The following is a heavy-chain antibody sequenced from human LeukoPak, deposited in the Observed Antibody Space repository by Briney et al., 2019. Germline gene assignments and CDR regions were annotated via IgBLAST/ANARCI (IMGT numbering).Heavy chain of an antibody. D-gene: IGHD6-6*01. CDR1: GYTFTSNY. CDR2: IYPRDGST. J-gene: IGHJ4*02. Sequence: ASVKVSCKASGYTFTSNYIHWVRQAPGQGLEWMGMIYPRDGSTSYAQKFQGRVTVTRDTSTSTVHMELSGLRSEDTAVYYCARGGNSSWDYWGQGALVTVSS. V-gene: IGHV1-46*01. CDR3: ARGGNSSWDY.